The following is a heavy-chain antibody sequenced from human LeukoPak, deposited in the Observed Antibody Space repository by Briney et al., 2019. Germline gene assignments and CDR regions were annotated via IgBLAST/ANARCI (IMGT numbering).Heavy chain of an antibody. Sequence: ASVKVSCKASGYTFTGYYMHWVRQAPGQGLEWMGWINPNSGGTNYAPKFQGRVTMTRDTSISTAYMELSRLRSDDTAVYYCARGNSSSWYDYYYYTDVWGKGTTVTVSS. CDR3: ARGNSSSWYDYYYYTDV. J-gene: IGHJ6*03. D-gene: IGHD6-13*01. V-gene: IGHV1-2*02. CDR1: GYTFTGYY. CDR2: INPNSGGT.